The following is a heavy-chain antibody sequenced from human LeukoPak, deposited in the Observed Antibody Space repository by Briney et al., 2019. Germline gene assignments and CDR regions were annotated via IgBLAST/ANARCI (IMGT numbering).Heavy chain of an antibody. CDR2: IFYNGGT. Sequence: SSETLSLTCTVPGGSISSSSYYWGWIRQPPGKGLEWIGSIFYNGGTYYNPSLKSRVTISVDTSKNQYSLKLSSVTAADTAVYYCARGRTYSSGWYSWFDPWGQGTLVTVSS. CDR1: GGSISSSSYY. J-gene: IGHJ5*02. CDR3: ARGRTYSSGWYSWFDP. D-gene: IGHD6-19*01. V-gene: IGHV4-39*07.